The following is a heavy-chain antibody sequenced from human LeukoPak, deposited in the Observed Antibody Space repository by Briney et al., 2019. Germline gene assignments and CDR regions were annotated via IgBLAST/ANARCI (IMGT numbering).Heavy chain of an antibody. Sequence: SETLSLTCTVSGGSISSYYWSWIRQPPGKGLEWIGYIYYSGSTNYNPSLKSRVTISVDKSKNQFSLKLSSVTAADTAVYYCASGGVLGDYYYYGMDVWGQGTTVTVSS. D-gene: IGHD3-10*01. CDR3: ASGGVLGDYYYYGMDV. J-gene: IGHJ6*02. CDR2: IYYSGST. CDR1: GGSISSYY. V-gene: IGHV4-59*12.